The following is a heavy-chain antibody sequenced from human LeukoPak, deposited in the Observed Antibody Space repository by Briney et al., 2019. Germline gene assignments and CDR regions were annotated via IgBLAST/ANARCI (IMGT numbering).Heavy chain of an antibody. D-gene: IGHD2-2*01. CDR2: ISVFNGDT. J-gene: IGHJ4*02. CDR3: VRRRCSSTSCYIDY. Sequence: ASVKVSCKASGYTFTSYGITWVRQAPGQGLEWMGWISVFNGDTTYAQKLQGRVTMTTDTSTSTAYMELRSLRSDDTAVYYCVRRRCSSTSCYIDYWGQGTLVTVPS. CDR1: GYTFTSYG. V-gene: IGHV1-18*01.